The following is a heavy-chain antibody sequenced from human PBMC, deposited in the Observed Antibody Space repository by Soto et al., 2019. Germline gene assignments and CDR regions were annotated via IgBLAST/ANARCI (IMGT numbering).Heavy chain of an antibody. CDR3: AREMVGATTGY. Sequence: GGSLRLSCVASGFTFSTYAMSWVRQAPGKGLEWVSIISNSGGSTYYADSVKGRFTISRDNSKNTVYLQMNSLRAEDTAVYYCAREMVGATTGYWGQGTLVTVS. CDR1: GFTFSTYA. V-gene: IGHV3-23*01. D-gene: IGHD1-26*01. J-gene: IGHJ4*02. CDR2: ISNSGGST.